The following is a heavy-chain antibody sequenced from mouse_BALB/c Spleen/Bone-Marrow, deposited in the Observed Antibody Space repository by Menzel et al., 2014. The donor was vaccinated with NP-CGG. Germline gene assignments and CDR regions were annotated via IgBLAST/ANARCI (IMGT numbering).Heavy chain of an antibody. J-gene: IGHJ1*01. V-gene: IGHV5-6-3*01. CDR1: GFTFSSYG. CDR2: INNNGGSP. Sequence: EVQLVEPGGGLVQPGGSLKLSCVASGFTFSSYGMSWVRQTPDKRLELVATINNNGGSPYYLDSVKGQFTISRDNAKNTVYLQMSGLKSEDTAMYYCARVYGWYFDVWGAGTTVTVSS. CDR3: ARVYGWYFDV. D-gene: IGHD1-1*01.